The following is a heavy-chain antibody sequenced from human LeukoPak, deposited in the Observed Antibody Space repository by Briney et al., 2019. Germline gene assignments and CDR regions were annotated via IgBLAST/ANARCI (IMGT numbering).Heavy chain of an antibody. D-gene: IGHD4-11*01. Sequence: SETLSLTCTVSGGSISSSSYYWGWIRQPPGKGLEWIGSIYYSGSTYYNPSLKSRVTISVDTSKNQFSLKLSSVTTADTAVYYCAREGISMTTVDYYGMDVWGQGTTVTVSS. CDR3: AREGISMTTVDYYGMDV. V-gene: IGHV4-39*07. CDR2: IYYSGST. CDR1: GGSISSSSYY. J-gene: IGHJ6*02.